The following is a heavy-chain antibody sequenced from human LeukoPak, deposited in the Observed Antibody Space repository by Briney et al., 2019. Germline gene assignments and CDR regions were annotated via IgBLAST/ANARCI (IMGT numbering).Heavy chain of an antibody. CDR1: GGTFSSYA. V-gene: IGHV1-69*13. D-gene: IGHD2-2*01. CDR2: IIPIFGTA. CDR3: ASRYCSSTSCRKNGDAFDI. J-gene: IGHJ3*02. Sequence: ASVKVSCKASGGTFSSYAISWVRQAPGQGLEWMGGIIPIFGTANYAQKFQGRVTITADESTSTAYMELSSLRSEDTAVYYCASRYCSSTSCRKNGDAFDIWGQGTMVTVSS.